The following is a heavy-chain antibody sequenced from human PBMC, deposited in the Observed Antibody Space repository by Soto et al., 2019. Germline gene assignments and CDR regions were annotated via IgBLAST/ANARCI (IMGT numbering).Heavy chain of an antibody. CDR3: ARGGDDYIWGSYRLPIRHYYYMDV. CDR1: GGSLSYTS. J-gene: IGHJ6*03. D-gene: IGHD3-16*02. CDR2: ISSYEGT. Sequence: SETLSLTCTFSGGSLSYTSWSWIRQPPGKGLEWIGEISSYEGTNYNPSLRSRVTMSRDTSKNQLSLKLSSMTAADTAVYYCARGGDDYIWGSYRLPIRHYYYMDVWGKGTTVTVSS. V-gene: IGHV4-34*01.